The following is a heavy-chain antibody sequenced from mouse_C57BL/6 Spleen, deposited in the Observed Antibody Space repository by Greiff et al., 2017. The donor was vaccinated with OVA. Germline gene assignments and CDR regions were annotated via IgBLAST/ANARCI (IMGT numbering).Heavy chain of an antibody. V-gene: IGHV7-3*01. CDR2: IRNKANGYTT. J-gene: IGHJ2*01. Sequence: EVKLMESGGGLVQPGGSLSLSCAASGFTFTDYYMSWVRQPPGKALEWLGFIRNKANGYTTEYSASVKGRFTISRDNSQSILYLLMNALRAEDSATYYCARYMGGYFDYWGQGTTLTVSS. CDR1: GFTFTDYY. CDR3: ARYMGGYFDY.